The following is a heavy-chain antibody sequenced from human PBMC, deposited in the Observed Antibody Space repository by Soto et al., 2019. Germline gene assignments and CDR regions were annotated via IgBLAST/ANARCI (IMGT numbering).Heavy chain of an antibody. D-gene: IGHD6-6*01. CDR2: IHYSGTT. J-gene: IGHJ4*02. CDR3: ASYGQLVQSFDY. V-gene: IGHV4-31*03. Sequence: SETLSLTCTVSGDSITAGGHYWAWIRQHPEKGLEWLGYIHYSGTTDYNPSLKSRLTVSVDTSKNQFSLKLNSVTAADTAVYFCASYGQLVQSFDYWGQGTLVTVSS. CDR1: GDSITAGGHY.